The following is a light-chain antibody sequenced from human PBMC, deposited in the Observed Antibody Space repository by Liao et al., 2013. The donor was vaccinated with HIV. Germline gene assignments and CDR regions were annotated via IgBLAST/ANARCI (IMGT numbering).Light chain of an antibody. CDR3: LSADNSGPFVV. CDR1: ALPKQY. Sequence: SYELTQPPSVSVSPGQTARITCSGDALPKQYAYWYQQKPGQAPVLLIYKDSERPSGIPERFSGSSSGTTVTLTISGVQAEDEADYYCLSADNSGPFVVFGGGAKLTVL. CDR2: KDS. J-gene: IGLJ2*01. V-gene: IGLV3-25*03.